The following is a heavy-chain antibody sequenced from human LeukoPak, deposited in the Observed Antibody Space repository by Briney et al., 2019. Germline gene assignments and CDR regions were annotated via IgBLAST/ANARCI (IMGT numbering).Heavy chain of an antibody. CDR1: GFTFSSYG. Sequence: GGSLRLSCAASGFTFSSYGMHWVRQAPGKGLEGVAFIRYDGSNKYYADSVKGRFTISRDNSKNTLYLQMNSLRAEDTAVYYCAKTGVNCSSTSCYSEGYFDYWGQGTLVTVSS. CDR2: IRYDGSNK. D-gene: IGHD2-2*02. J-gene: IGHJ4*02. V-gene: IGHV3-30*02. CDR3: AKTGVNCSSTSCYSEGYFDY.